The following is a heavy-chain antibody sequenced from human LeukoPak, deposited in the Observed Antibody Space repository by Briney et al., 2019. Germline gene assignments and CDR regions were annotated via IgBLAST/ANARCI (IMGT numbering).Heavy chain of an antibody. CDR2: ISAYNGST. D-gene: IGHD3-10*01. CDR3: ASSLWFGEFAH. CDR1: GYTFTSYG. V-gene: IGHV1-18*01. Sequence: ASVKVSCKASGYTFTSYGISWVRQAPGQGLEWMGWISAYNGSTNYAQKLQGRVTMTTDTSTSTAYMELRSLRSDDTAVYYCASSLWFGEFAHWGQGTLATVSS. J-gene: IGHJ4*02.